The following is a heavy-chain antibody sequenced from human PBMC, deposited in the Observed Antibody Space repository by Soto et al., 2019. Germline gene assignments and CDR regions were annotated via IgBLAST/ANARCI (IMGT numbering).Heavy chain of an antibody. Sequence: EVQLLESGGGLVQPGGSLRLSCAASGFTFSTYAMSWVRQAPGKGLEWVSAISGSGGSTYYADSVEGRFTISRDNSKSTLFVQMNSLRADDTAVYYGARVQGVAARGYYYSDMDVWGQGTTVTVSS. D-gene: IGHD6-25*01. CDR1: GFTFSTYA. CDR2: ISGSGGST. J-gene: IGHJ6*02. CDR3: ARVQGVAARGYYYSDMDV. V-gene: IGHV3-23*01.